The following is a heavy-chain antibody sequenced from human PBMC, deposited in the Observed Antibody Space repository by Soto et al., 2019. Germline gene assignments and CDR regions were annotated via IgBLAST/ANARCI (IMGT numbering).Heavy chain of an antibody. CDR1: GFTFGSRA. V-gene: IGHV3-23*01. CDR2: ITDNGGDS. D-gene: IGHD3-10*01. CDR3: ARGSEDSYPGSRIFDF. Sequence: EVQLLVSGGDLVQPGGSLRLSCVASGFTFGSRAMSWVRQAPGEGLEWVSTITDNGGDSKSADSVRGRFAISRDNSKNILYLQMNSLRAEDSAVYYCARGSEDSYPGSRIFDFWGRITLVSVSS. J-gene: IGHJ4*02.